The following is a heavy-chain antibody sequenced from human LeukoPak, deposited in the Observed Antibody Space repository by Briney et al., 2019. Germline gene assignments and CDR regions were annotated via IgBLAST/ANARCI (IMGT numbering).Heavy chain of an antibody. V-gene: IGHV1-2*02. CDR1: GYTFTSYG. CDR3: TREPLSGQLVPYGY. CDR2: INPRSGGT. Sequence: ASVKVSCKASGYTFTSYGINWVRQAPGQGPEWMGWINPRSGGTKYAQKYQGRITMTRDTSIDTGYIEVTSLTYDDTAVFFCTREPLSGQLVPYGYWGQGTVVTVSS. J-gene: IGHJ4*02. D-gene: IGHD6-6*01.